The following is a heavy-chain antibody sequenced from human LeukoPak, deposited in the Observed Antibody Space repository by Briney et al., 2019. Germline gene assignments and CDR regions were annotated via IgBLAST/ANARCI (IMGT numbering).Heavy chain of an antibody. CDR3: ARSRYSSGWYGYYYYYYGMDV. Sequence: ASVKVSCKASGYTFTSYYMHWVRQAPGQGLEWMGLINPSGGSTSYAQKLQGRVTMTRDTSTSTVYMELSSLRSEDTAVYYCARSRYSSGWYGYYYYYYGMDVWGQGTTVNVSS. V-gene: IGHV1-46*01. CDR1: GYTFTSYY. CDR2: INPSGGST. D-gene: IGHD6-19*01. J-gene: IGHJ6*02.